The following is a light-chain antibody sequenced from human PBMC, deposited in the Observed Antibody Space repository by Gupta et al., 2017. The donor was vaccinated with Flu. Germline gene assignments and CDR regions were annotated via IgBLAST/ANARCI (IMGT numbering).Light chain of an antibody. CDR1: SSDVGEYNF. CDR3: CSYTRSGTYV. Sequence: QSALSQPASVSGSPGQSITVSCSGTSSDVGEYNFVSWYQEHPGKPPKLMIYEVSNRPPGVSNRFSGSKYGNTASLTISGHQAEDEADYYSCSYTRSGTYVFGIGTKVTVL. V-gene: IGLV2-14*01. CDR2: EVS. J-gene: IGLJ1*01.